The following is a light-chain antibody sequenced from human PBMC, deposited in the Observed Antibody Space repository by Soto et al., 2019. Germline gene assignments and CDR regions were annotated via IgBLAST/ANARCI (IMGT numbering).Light chain of an antibody. Sequence: EIVLTQSPGTLSLSPGERATLSCRASQSVSSSFLAWYQQKPGQAPRLLMSGASNRATGIPDRFSGSGSGTDFTLTISRLEPDDFAVYYCQQYGGSPLFTFGPGTKVDIK. CDR2: GAS. J-gene: IGKJ3*01. CDR3: QQYGGSPLFT. CDR1: QSVSSSF. V-gene: IGKV3-20*01.